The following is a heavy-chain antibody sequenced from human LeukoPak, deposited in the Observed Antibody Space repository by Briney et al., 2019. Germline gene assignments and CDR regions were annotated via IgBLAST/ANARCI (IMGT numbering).Heavy chain of an antibody. J-gene: IGHJ4*02. CDR3: AKGPTYDSLPYYFDY. Sequence: GGSLRLSCSASGFTFGSYGMHWVRQAPGKGLDFVSAISSNGGSTYYADSVKGRFTISRDNSKNTLYLQMSSLRAEDTAIYYCAKGPTYDSLPYYFDYWGQGTLVTVSS. CDR1: GFTFGSYG. D-gene: IGHD3-22*01. CDR2: ISSNGGST. V-gene: IGHV3-64D*09.